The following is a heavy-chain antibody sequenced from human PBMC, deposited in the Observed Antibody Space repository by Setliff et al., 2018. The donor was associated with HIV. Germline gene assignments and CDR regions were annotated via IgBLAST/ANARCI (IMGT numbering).Heavy chain of an antibody. CDR3: TTDLGTRYDTPVY. V-gene: IGHV3-15*01. CDR2: IKDKANGAAI. CDR1: GIPFSTAW. Sequence: TGGSLRLSCVVSGIPFSTAWMTWVRQAPGKGLEWVGRIKDKANGAAIDYGAPVKGRFTISRDDSKTTLYLQMSSLKTEDTAVYYCTTDLGTRYDTPVYWGQGTLVTVSS. J-gene: IGHJ4*02. D-gene: IGHD5-12*01.